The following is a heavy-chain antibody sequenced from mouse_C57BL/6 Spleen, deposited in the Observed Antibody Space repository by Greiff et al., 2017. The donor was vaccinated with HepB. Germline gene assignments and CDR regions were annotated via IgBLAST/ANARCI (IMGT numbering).Heavy chain of an antibody. CDR2: IYPGSGNT. V-gene: IGHV1-76*01. Sequence: VQLQQSGAELVRPGASVKLSCKASGYTFTDYYINWVKQRPGQGLEWIARIYPGSGNTYYNEKFKGKATLTAEKSSSTAYMQLSSLTSEDSAVYFCAREGYPYFDYWGQGTTLTVSS. CDR3: AREGYPYFDY. D-gene: IGHD3-1*01. CDR1: GYTFTDYY. J-gene: IGHJ2*01.